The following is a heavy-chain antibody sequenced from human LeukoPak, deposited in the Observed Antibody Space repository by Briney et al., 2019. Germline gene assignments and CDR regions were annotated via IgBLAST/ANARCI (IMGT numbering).Heavy chain of an antibody. CDR3: AKPSGEYFDY. CDR1: GFTFRNFG. CDR2: TSYDGSTK. V-gene: IGHV3-30*18. Sequence: GSLKIFCSVSGFTFRNFGIHWGRQASGQGLEWVALTSYDGSTKYYADSVKGRFIISKGNSRNTLYLQMNSLKVGDTAMYYCAKPSGEYFDYWGQGTLVTVSS. J-gene: IGHJ4*02.